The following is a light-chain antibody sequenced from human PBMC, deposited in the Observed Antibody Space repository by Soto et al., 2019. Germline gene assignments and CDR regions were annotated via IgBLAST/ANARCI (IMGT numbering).Light chain of an antibody. V-gene: IGKV1-9*01. CDR3: QQRDGDPIT. Sequence: DIQLTQSPSFLSASVGDRVTITCRASQGINDRLAWYQQRPGKAPNLLIHSASSLQSGVPLRFSGSGSGTEFTLTISSLQPADFATYYCQQRDGDPITFGQGTRLEMK. CDR2: SAS. J-gene: IGKJ5*01. CDR1: QGINDR.